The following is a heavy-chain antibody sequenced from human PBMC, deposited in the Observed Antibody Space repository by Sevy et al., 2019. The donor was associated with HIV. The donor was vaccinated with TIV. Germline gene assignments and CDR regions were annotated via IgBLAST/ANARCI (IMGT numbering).Heavy chain of an antibody. CDR1: GYSFTSYW. J-gene: IGHJ4*02. CDR2: IYPGDYDT. Sequence: GESLKISCKGSGYSFTSYWIGWVRQMPGKGLEWMGIIYPGDYDTRYSPSFQGQVTISADKSISTAYLQWSSLKASDTAMYYCARRQIYSSGGVDYWGQGTLVTVSS. V-gene: IGHV5-51*01. D-gene: IGHD6-19*01. CDR3: ARRQIYSSGGVDY.